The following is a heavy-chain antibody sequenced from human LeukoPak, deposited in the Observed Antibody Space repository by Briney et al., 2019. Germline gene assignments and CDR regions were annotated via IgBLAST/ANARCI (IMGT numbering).Heavy chain of an antibody. J-gene: IGHJ4*02. CDR3: ARDARGGYGDSGGQFDY. CDR2: IRYDGSNK. D-gene: IGHD4-17*01. V-gene: IGHV3-30*02. CDR1: GFTFSSYG. Sequence: GGSLRLSCAASGFTFSSYGMHWVRQAPGKGLEWVAFIRYDGSNKYYADSVKGRFTISRDNAKNSLYLQMNSLRAEDTAVYYCARDARGGYGDSGGQFDYWGQGTLVTVSS.